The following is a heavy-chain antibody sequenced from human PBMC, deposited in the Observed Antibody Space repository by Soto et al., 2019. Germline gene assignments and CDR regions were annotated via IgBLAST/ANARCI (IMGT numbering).Heavy chain of an antibody. CDR2: IVPMFGTA. CDR3: TRNRTYSRSLSQYAGMAV. J-gene: IGHJ6*02. CDR1: GGTFDDFI. Sequence: QVQLVQSGAEVKEPGSSVKVSCKASGGTFDDFIMNWVRQTPGQGLEWMGGIVPMFGTATYAEKFKGRVTSSATGSTSTAYMELTSLRSEDTAVYYCTRNRTYSRSLSQYAGMAVWGQGTMVTVS. V-gene: IGHV1-69*01. D-gene: IGHD6-13*01.